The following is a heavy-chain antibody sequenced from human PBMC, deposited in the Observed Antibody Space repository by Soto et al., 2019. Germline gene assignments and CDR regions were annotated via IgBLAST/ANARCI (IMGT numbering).Heavy chain of an antibody. V-gene: IGHV3-23*01. J-gene: IGHJ4*01. CDR1: GFTFSSYA. D-gene: IGHD2-2*01. Sequence: GGSLRLSCAASGFTFSSYAMSWVRQAPGKGLEWVSAISGSGGSTYYADSVKGRFTISRDNSKNTLSLQMNSLSAEDTAVYYCTREVVRPYFDYWGQGILVTVSS. CDR3: TREVVRPYFDY. CDR2: ISGSGGST.